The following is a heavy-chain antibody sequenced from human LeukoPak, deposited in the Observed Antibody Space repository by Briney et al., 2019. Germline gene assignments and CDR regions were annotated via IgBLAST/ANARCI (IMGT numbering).Heavy chain of an antibody. D-gene: IGHD2-15*01. CDR1: GGSISSYY. Sequence: SETLSLTCTVSGGSISSYYWSWIRQPPGKGLEWTGYIYYSGSTNYNPSLKSRVTISVDTSKNQFSLKLSSVTAADTAVYYCARGRLVVVVAATQYYMDVWGKGTTVTVSS. CDR2: IYYSGST. J-gene: IGHJ6*03. V-gene: IGHV4-59*01. CDR3: ARGRLVVVVAATQYYMDV.